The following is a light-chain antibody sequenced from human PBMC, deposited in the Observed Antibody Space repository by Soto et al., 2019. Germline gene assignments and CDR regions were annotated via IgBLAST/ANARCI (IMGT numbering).Light chain of an antibody. CDR3: YQYGRLLT. J-gene: IGKJ4*01. CDR1: QSVSSSY. CDR2: GAS. V-gene: IGKV3-20*01. Sequence: SLSPGDRATLSCRASQSVSSSYLAWYQQKPGQAPRLLIYGASSRATGIPDRFSGSGSGIDFTLTIRSLENEGIGVYYCYQYGRLLTFGGGTKVDI.